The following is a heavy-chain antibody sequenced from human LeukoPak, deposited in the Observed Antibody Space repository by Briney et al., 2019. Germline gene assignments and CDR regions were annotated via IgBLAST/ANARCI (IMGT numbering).Heavy chain of an antibody. CDR1: GFTFSSYA. D-gene: IGHD6-13*01. CDR2: ISSNGGIT. CDR3: ARDQLVLSYYYGMDV. Sequence: PGGSLRLSCAASGFTFSSYAMHWVRQAPGKGLEYVSAISSNGGITYYANPVEGRFTISRDNSKNTLYLQMGSLRAEDMAVYYCARDQLVLSYYYGMDVWGQGTTVTVSS. J-gene: IGHJ6*02. V-gene: IGHV3-64*01.